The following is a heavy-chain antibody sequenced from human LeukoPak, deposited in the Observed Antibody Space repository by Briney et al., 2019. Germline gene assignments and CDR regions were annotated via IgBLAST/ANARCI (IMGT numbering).Heavy chain of an antibody. CDR3: AREKKDTAMAFDY. Sequence: SETLSLTCTVSGGSISSYYWSWIRQPPGKGLEWIGHIYYSGSTNYNPSLKSRVTISVDTSKNQFSLKLSSVTAADTAVYYCAREKKDTAMAFDYWGQGTLVTVSS. V-gene: IGHV4-59*01. CDR2: IYYSGST. D-gene: IGHD5-18*01. J-gene: IGHJ4*02. CDR1: GGSISSYY.